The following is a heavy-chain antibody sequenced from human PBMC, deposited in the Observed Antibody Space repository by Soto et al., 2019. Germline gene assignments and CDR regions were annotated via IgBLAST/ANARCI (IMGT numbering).Heavy chain of an antibody. CDR1: GFTFSSYS. CDR2: ISSSSSTI. J-gene: IGHJ4*02. CDR3: ARGPYCSGGSCLALSDY. D-gene: IGHD2-15*01. V-gene: IGHV3-48*02. Sequence: PGGSLRLSCAASGFTFSSYSMNWVRQAPGKGLEWVSYISSSSSTIYYADSVKGRFTISRDNAKSSLYLQMNSLRDEDTAVYYCARGPYCSGGSCLALSDYWGQGTLVTVSS.